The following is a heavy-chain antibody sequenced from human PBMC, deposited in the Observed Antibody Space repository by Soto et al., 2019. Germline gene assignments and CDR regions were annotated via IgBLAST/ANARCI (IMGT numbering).Heavy chain of an antibody. CDR3: ADNLRPMTPMPPSGY. D-gene: IGHD2-15*01. CDR1: GFTFSSYA. Sequence: SLRLSCAASGFTFSSYAMSWVRQAPGKGLEWVSAISGSGGSTYYADSVKGRFTISRDNSKNTLDLQKNSLSAEDTAGYYCADNLRPMTPMPPSGYWGQETLDTISS. J-gene: IGHJ4*02. V-gene: IGHV3-23*01. CDR2: ISGSGGST.